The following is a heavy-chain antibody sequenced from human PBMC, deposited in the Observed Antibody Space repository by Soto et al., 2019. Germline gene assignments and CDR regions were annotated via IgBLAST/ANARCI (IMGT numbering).Heavy chain of an antibody. CDR1: GYTFINYG. CDR2: ISPYYGNT. CDR3: ASDLTAGGRAVAAY. V-gene: IGHV1-18*01. J-gene: IGHJ4*02. Sequence: QLVPSGAEVQTPGPSLKVSCQSSGYTFINYGITSVRQAPGQGLEWMGWISPYYGNTNYAQRLQGRFTLTTDTSKNTDYTELGSLRSDDTAVYYCASDLTAGGRAVAAYWRQGHLVTVAS. D-gene: IGHD2-15*01.